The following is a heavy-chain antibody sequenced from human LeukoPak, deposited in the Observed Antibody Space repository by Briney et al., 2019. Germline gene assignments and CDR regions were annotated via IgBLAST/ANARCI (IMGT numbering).Heavy chain of an antibody. J-gene: IGHJ4*02. CDR2: IIPIFGTA. Sequence: SVKVSCKASGGTFSSYAISWVRQAPGQGLEWRGGIIPIFGTANYAQKFQGRVTITTDESTSTAYMELSSLRSEDTAVYYCARGAAYPHQLIDYWGQGTLVTVSS. V-gene: IGHV1-69*05. CDR1: GGTFSSYA. D-gene: IGHD6-6*01. CDR3: ARGAAYPHQLIDY.